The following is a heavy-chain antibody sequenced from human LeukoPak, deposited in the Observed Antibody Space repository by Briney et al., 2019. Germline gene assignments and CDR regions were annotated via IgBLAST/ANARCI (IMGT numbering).Heavy chain of an antibody. D-gene: IGHD6-13*01. Sequence: ASVKVSCKASGYTFTDYYIHWVRQAPGQGLEWMGWVNPDSGVTNCAQKFQGRVTLTGNTSISTAYMELNRLRSDDTAVYYCARVSDSSSWYEYNWFDPWGQGTLVTVSS. CDR1: GYTFTDYY. CDR3: ARVSDSSSWYEYNWFDP. J-gene: IGHJ5*02. V-gene: IGHV1-2*02. CDR2: VNPDSGVT.